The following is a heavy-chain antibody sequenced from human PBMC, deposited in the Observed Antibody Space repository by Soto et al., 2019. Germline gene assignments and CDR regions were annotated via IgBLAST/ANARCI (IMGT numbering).Heavy chain of an antibody. CDR2: ITSTSSYI. V-gene: IGHV3-21*01. J-gene: IGHJ4*02. Sequence: GGSLRLSCAASVFTFSTYSMKWVRQAPGKGLEWVSSITSTSSYIYYADSVKGRFTISRDNAKNSLYLQMNSLRAEDTAVYYCARDLRGFHDYWGQGTLVTVSS. CDR1: VFTFSTYS. CDR3: ARDLRGFHDY.